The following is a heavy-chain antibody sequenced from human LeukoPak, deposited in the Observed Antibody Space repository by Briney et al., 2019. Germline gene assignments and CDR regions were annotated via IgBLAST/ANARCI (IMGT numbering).Heavy chain of an antibody. V-gene: IGHV3-48*03. CDR3: ARNTYSNNGVYV. J-gene: IGHJ6*02. CDR1: GFTFSSYE. Sequence: GGSLRLSCAASGFTFSSYEMNWVRQAPGKGLEWVSYISSSGSTIYYADSVKGRFTISRDNAKNSLYLQMNSLRAEDRAVYYCARNTYSNNGVYVGGQGTTVTFSS. D-gene: IGHD4-11*01. CDR2: ISSSGSTI.